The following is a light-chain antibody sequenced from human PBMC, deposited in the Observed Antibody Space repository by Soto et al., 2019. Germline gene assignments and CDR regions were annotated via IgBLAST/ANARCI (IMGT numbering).Light chain of an antibody. CDR2: GAS. CDR1: QSVSSN. Sequence: EIVMTQSPATLSVSPGERATLSCRASQSVSSNLAWHQQKPGQAPRLLIYGASTRATGIPARFSGSGSGTEFTLTISSLQPDDFATYYCQQYNSYSRTFGQGTKVDI. J-gene: IGKJ1*01. V-gene: IGKV3-15*01. CDR3: QQYNSYSRT.